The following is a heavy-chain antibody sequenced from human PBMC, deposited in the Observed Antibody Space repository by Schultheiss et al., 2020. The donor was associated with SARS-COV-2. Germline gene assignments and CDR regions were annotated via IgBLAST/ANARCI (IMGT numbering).Heavy chain of an antibody. CDR3: AREHDHSDQWSGYSH. CDR2: IYYSGST. J-gene: IGHJ4*02. Sequence: SETLSLTCTVSGGSISSSSYYWSWIRQPPGKGLEWIGYIYYSGSTYYNPSLKSRVTISVDTSKNQFSLKLSSVTAADTAVYYCAREHDHSDQWSGYSHWGLGTLVTVSS. V-gene: IGHV4-61*01. CDR1: GGSISSSSYY. D-gene: IGHD3-3*01.